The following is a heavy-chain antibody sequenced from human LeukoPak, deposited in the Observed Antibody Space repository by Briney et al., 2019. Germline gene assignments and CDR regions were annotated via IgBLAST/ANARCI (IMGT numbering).Heavy chain of an antibody. Sequence: PSQTLSLTCTVSGGSISSGGYYWSWIRQPPGKGLEWIGYIYHSGSTYYNPSLKSRVTISVDRSKNQFSLKLSSVTAADTAVYYCARERSDWNYPWVDYWGQGTLVTVSS. V-gene: IGHV4-30-2*01. J-gene: IGHJ4*02. CDR1: GGSISSGGYY. CDR3: ARERSDWNYPWVDY. D-gene: IGHD1-7*01. CDR2: IYHSGST.